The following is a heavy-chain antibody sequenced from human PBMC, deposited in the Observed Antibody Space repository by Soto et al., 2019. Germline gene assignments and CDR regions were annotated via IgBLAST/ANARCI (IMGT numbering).Heavy chain of an antibody. D-gene: IGHD3-22*01. V-gene: IGHV3-11*01. CDR1: GFTFSDYY. CDR3: ARVDDSSGYPYYYYGMDV. J-gene: IGHJ6*02. Sequence: QVQLVESGGGLVKPGGSLRLSCAASGFTFSDYYMSWIRQAPGKGLEWVSYISSSGNTIYYADSVKGRFTISRDNAKNSRYLQMNSLRGEDTAVYYCARVDDSSGYPYYYYGMDVWGQGTTVTVSS. CDR2: ISSSGNTI.